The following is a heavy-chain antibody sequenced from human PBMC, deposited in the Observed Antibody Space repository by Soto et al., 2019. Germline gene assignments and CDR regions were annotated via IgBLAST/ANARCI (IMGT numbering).Heavy chain of an antibody. Sequence: PGGSLRLPCVASGFTFSNSEINWGRQGPGKGLEWISYIRHSAHIYYADAVKGRFIIYRDNAKNSVYLQMKSLRVEDTAVYYCAKERGPEVSATIMGDVWGQGILVTVSS. J-gene: IGHJ3*01. CDR1: GFTFSNSE. D-gene: IGHD3-16*01. CDR3: AKERGPEVSATIMGDV. V-gene: IGHV3-48*03. CDR2: IRHSAHI.